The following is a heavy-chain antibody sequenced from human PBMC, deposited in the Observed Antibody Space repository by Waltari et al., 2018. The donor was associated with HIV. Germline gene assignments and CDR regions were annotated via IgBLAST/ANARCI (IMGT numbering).Heavy chain of an antibody. CDR3: ARGSLLRNWLDP. D-gene: IGHD3-22*01. Sequence: QIQLVQSGAEVKKPGASVKVSCKVSGYTFSDYGISWVRQAPGQGLEWMGWISGLSEERRNYAQKFQGRVTLSTDTSTTTAYMELRSLRSDDTAIYYCARGSLLRNWLDPWGQGTLVTVSS. J-gene: IGHJ5*02. CDR2: ISGLSEERR. CDR1: GYTFSDYG. V-gene: IGHV1-18*01.